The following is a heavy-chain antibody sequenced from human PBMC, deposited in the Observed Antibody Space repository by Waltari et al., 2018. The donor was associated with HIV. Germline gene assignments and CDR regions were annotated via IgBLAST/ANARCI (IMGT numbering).Heavy chain of an antibody. V-gene: IGHV3-9*01. Sequence: EVQLVESGGGLVQPGRSLRLSCAASGFTFDDYAMHWVRQAPGKGLEWVSGISWNSCSIGYADSVKGRFTISRDNAKNSLYLQMNSLRAEDTALYYCAKGTAEYYGSGRLGVWGQGTTVTVSS. CDR2: ISWNSCSI. CDR1: GFTFDDYA. J-gene: IGHJ6*02. D-gene: IGHD3-10*01. CDR3: AKGTAEYYGSGRLGV.